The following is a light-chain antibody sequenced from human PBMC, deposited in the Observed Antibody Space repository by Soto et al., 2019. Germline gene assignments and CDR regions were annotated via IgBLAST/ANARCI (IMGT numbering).Light chain of an antibody. CDR1: QTIGAN. Sequence: DIQITQSPSSLSASVGDRVTITCRASQTIGANLNWYRQKPGKAPKLLIYAASSLQTGVSSRFSGSGSGTDFTLTISNLQPEDFATYYCQQTSSTPTFGGGTKVDIK. CDR2: AAS. V-gene: IGKV1-39*01. J-gene: IGKJ4*01. CDR3: QQTSSTPT.